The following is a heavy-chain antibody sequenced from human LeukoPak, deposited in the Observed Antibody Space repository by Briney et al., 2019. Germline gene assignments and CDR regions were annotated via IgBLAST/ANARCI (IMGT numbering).Heavy chain of an antibody. CDR2: IYFSGSN. J-gene: IGHJ4*02. CDR3: ARDSCSRTCCRKKFDN. Sequence: SETLSLTCTVSVDSISRANYYWGWVRQPPGWGLGWHGSIYFSGSNYYNPYLQRGGTISVEKTKVQSSLKLSTVNAADTAVDYCARDSCSRTCCRKKFDNWGQGTLVTVSS. CDR1: VDSISRANYY. V-gene: IGHV4-39*07. D-gene: IGHD2-2*01.